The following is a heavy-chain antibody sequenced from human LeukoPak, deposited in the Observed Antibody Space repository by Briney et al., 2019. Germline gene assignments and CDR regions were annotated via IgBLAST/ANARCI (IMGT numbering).Heavy chain of an antibody. CDR3: AREDIVVVPALEGNYFDY. J-gene: IGHJ4*02. CDR1: GGSISSSSYY. D-gene: IGHD2-2*01. CDR2: IYYSGST. Sequence: SETLSLTCTVSGGSISSSSYYWGWIRQPPGKGLEWIGSIYYSGSTYYNPSLKSRVTISVDTSKNQFSLKLSSVTAADTAVYYCAREDIVVVPALEGNYFDYWGQGTLVTVSS. V-gene: IGHV4-39*07.